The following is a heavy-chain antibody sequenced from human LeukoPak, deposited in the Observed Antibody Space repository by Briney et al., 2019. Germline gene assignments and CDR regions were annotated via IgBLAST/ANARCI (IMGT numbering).Heavy chain of an antibody. Sequence: SETLSLTCTVSGGAISSYYGSWIRQSPGKGLEWIGFIYYSGNTNSNPSLKSRVTMSVDTSKNQFSLRLTSVTAADTAVYYCASGLRRDWFDPWGQGTLVTVSS. CDR1: GGAISSYY. CDR2: IYYSGNT. D-gene: IGHD2-21*01. J-gene: IGHJ5*02. CDR3: ASGLRRDWFDP. V-gene: IGHV4-59*01.